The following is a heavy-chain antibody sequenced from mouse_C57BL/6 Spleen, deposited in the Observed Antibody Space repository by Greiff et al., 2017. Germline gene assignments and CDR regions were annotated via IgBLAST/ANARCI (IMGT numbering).Heavy chain of an antibody. J-gene: IGHJ1*03. Sequence: QVQLQQPGTELVKPGASGYTFTSYWMHWVTQRPGQGLEWIGNINPSYGGTNYHEKFKSNATLTVDKSSSTAYMQLSSLTSKDAAVYNCERRYYGSSSHWYFDVWGTGTTVTVSS. CDR2: INPSYGGT. V-gene: IGHV1-53*01. CDR1: GYTFTSYW. CDR3: ERRYYGSSSHWYFDV. D-gene: IGHD1-1*01.